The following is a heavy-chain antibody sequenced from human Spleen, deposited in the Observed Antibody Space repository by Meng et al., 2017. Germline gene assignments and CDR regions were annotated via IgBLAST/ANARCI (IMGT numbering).Heavy chain of an antibody. V-gene: IGHV3-30*04. Sequence: SLNISCAASGFTFGGYSLHCVRQAPGKGLEWVAGISYDGSKEYYADSVKGRFTISRDNSKNTLFLQMKSLRGEDTAVYYCAREDYGDNTYGLDVWGQGSTVTVSS. CDR3: AREDYGDNTYGLDV. J-gene: IGHJ6*02. D-gene: IGHD4-17*01. CDR1: GFTFGGYS. CDR2: ISYDGSKE.